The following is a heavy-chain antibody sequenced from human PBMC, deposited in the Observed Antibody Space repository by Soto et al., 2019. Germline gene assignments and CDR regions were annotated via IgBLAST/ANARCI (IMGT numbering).Heavy chain of an antibody. CDR2: IYDSGTT. V-gene: IGHV4-59*08. J-gene: IGHJ4*02. CDR3: ARRDAYNHLFDS. D-gene: IGHD1-1*01. Sequence: SETLSLTCTVSGGSISGYSWSWIRQSPGKRLEWIGYIYDSGTTNYNPSLKSRVTLSLDTSKNQFSLNLISVTAADTAVYYCARRDAYNHLFDSWGQGTLVTVS. CDR1: GGSISGYS.